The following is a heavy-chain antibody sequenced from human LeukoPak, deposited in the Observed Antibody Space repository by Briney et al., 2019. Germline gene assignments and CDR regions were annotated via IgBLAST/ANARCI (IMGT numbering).Heavy chain of an antibody. CDR1: GGSISSGDYY. V-gene: IGHV4-30-4*08. Sequence: PSETLSLTCTVSGGSISSGDYYWSWIRQPPGKGLEWIGYIYYSGSTYYNPSLKSRVTISVDTSKNQFSLKLSSVTAADTAVYYCARGSTMIGGSDAFDIWGQGTMVTVSS. D-gene: IGHD3-22*01. CDR3: ARGSTMIGGSDAFDI. CDR2: IYYSGST. J-gene: IGHJ3*02.